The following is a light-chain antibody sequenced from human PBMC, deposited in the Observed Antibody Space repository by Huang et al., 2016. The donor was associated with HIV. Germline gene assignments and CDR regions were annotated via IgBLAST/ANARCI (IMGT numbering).Light chain of an antibody. CDR3: QQYNSYPWT. J-gene: IGKJ1*01. CDR2: DAS. Sequence: DIQMTQSPSTLSASVGDRVTITCRASQLISSWLAWYQQKPGKAPKLLIYDASSLESGVPSRFSGSGSGTEFTLTISSLQPDNFATYYCQQYNSYPWTFGQGTKVEIK. V-gene: IGKV1-5*01. CDR1: QLISSW.